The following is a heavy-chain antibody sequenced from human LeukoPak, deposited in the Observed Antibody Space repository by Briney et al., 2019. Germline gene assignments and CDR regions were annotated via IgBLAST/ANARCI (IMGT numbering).Heavy chain of an antibody. CDR3: TRGDYGAYGYDAFDI. V-gene: IGHV3-74*01. J-gene: IGHJ3*02. Sequence: GGSLRLSCAASGFTFRNYWMHWVRQAPGKGLVWVSRINSDGSSTSYADSVKGRFTISRDNAKNTLYLQMNSLRAEDTAMYYCTRGDYGAYGYDAFDIGGQGTMVTVSA. CDR2: INSDGSST. CDR1: GFTFRNYW. D-gene: IGHD4-17*01.